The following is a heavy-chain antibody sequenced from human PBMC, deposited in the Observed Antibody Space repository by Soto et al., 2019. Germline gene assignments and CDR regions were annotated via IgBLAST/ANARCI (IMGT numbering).Heavy chain of an antibody. D-gene: IGHD3-10*01. V-gene: IGHV1-46*01. CDR1: GYTFTNYY. CDR3: ARAGAMVRGFQNWFAP. J-gene: IGHJ5*02. CDR2: INPSGGST. Sequence: GASVKVSWKASGYTFTNYYMHWVRQAPGQGLEWMGIINPSGGSTSYAQKFQGRVTMTRDTSTSTVYMEVSSLRSEDAAVYYCARAGAMVRGFQNWFAPWGQGTLVTVSS.